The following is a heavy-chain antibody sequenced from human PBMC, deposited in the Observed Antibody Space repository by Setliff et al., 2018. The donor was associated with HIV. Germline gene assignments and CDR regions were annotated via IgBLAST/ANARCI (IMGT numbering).Heavy chain of an antibody. CDR2: FGPEDGET. Sequence: GASVKVSCKVSGYTVTELSIHWVRQAPGKGLEWMGGFGPEDGETIYAQKLQGRVTMTEDTSTDTAYMELNSLRSEDTAVYYCATFYKLTGTGTTSFDYWGQGTLVTVSS. D-gene: IGHD1-7*01. J-gene: IGHJ4*02. CDR1: GYTVTELS. CDR3: ATFYKLTGTGTTSFDY. V-gene: IGHV1-24*01.